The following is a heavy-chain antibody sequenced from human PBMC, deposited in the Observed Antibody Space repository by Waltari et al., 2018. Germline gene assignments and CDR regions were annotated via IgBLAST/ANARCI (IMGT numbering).Heavy chain of an antibody. D-gene: IGHD3-9*01. CDR2: IYYSGST. CDR1: GGSISSHY. CDR3: ARLELRYFDWYLFDY. V-gene: IGHV4-59*11. J-gene: IGHJ4*02. Sequence: QVQLQESGPGLVKPSETLSLTCTVSGGSISSHYWSCIRQPPGKGLEWIGYIYYSGSTNYNPSLKSRVTISVDTSKNQFSLKLSSVTAADTAVYYCARLELRYFDWYLFDYWGQGTLVTVSS.